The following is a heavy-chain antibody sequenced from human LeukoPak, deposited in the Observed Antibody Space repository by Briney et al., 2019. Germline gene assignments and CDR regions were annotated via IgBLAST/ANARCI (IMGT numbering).Heavy chain of an antibody. CDR2: ISSSSSYI. V-gene: IGHV3-21*01. Sequence: GGSLRLSCAASGFTFSSYAMSWVRQAPGRGLEWVSSISSSSSYIYYADSVKGRFTISRDNAKNSLYLQMNSLRAEDTAVYYCARATSQGAFDIWGQGTMVTVSS. CDR1: GFTFSSYA. CDR3: ARATSQGAFDI. J-gene: IGHJ3*02.